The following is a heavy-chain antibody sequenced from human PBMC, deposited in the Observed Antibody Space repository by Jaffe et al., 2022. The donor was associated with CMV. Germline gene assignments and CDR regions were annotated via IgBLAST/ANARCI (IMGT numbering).Heavy chain of an antibody. Sequence: QVQLQQWGAGLLKPSETLSLTCAVYGGSFSGYYWSWIRQPPGKGLEWIGEINHSGSTNYNPSLKSRVTISVDTSKNQFSLKLSSVTAADTAVYYCARSRYFYQQQLAQGAYWFDPWGQGTLVTVSS. CDR3: ARSRYFYQQQLAQGAYWFDP. J-gene: IGHJ5*02. D-gene: IGHD6-13*01. CDR1: GGSFSGYY. V-gene: IGHV4-34*01. CDR2: INHSGST.